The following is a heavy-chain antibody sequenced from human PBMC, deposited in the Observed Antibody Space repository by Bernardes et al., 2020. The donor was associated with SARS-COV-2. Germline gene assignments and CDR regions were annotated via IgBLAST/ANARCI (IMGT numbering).Heavy chain of an antibody. D-gene: IGHD4-17*01. CDR3: ATYLFGDLFFLESPDGFET. CDR2: IHHSGRT. V-gene: IGHV4-4*02. Sequence: SETLSLTCAVAGASISSSKWWSWVRQTPGRGLEWIGEIHHSGRTNYNPSLKSRVIISVDKSENQFSLHLTSVTAADTAVYYCATYLFGDLFFLESPDGFETGGPGTWVTVSS. J-gene: IGHJ3*02. CDR1: GASISSSKW.